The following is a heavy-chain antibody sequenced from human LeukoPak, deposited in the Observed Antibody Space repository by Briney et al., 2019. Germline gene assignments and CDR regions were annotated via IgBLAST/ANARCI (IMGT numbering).Heavy chain of an antibody. CDR1: GFTFSSYA. CDR2: ISGSGGST. D-gene: IGHD3-10*01. J-gene: IGHJ4*02. Sequence: GGSLRLSCAASGFTFSSYAMSWVRQAPGKGLEWVSAISGSGGSTYYADSVKGRFTISRDNSKNTLYLQMNSLRAEDTAVYYCATGSGSYYIPPSEFDYWGQGTLVTVSS. CDR3: ATGSGSYYIPPSEFDY. V-gene: IGHV3-23*01.